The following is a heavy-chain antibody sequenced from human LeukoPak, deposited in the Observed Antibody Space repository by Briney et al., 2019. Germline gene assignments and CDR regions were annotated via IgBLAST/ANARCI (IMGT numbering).Heavy chain of an antibody. V-gene: IGHV3-23*01. Sequence: PVGALRVSCAASRFTFTAYAMSSGRQRPRGGGWWVSAIIGSGVSTYYADSVKGRFTISRDNSKNTLYLQMNSLRAADTAVYYCTKEREGNNMTTVHIDLWGQGTTVTVSS. J-gene: IGHJ6*02. CDR3: TKEREGNNMTTVHIDL. CDR1: RFTFTAYA. D-gene: IGHD4-11*01. CDR2: IIGSGVST.